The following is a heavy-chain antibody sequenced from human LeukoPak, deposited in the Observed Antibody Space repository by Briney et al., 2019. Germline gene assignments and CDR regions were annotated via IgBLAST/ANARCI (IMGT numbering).Heavy chain of an antibody. D-gene: IGHD4-17*01. Sequence: SETLSLTCAVYGGSFSGYYWSWIRQPPGKGLEWIGEINHSGSTNYIPSLKSRVTISVDTSKNQFSLKLSSVTAADTAVYYCARGGDYGDYRYGVDYWGQGTLVTVSS. CDR2: INHSGST. J-gene: IGHJ4*02. CDR3: ARGGDYGDYRYGVDY. CDR1: GGSFSGYY. V-gene: IGHV4-34*01.